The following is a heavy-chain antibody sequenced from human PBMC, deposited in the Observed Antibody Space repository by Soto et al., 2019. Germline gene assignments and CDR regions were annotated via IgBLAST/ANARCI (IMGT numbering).Heavy chain of an antibody. V-gene: IGHV4-38-2*02. CDR2: IYPSVSS. D-gene: IGHD5-12*01. Sequence: PSETLSLTCIVSGFAISRGYYWSWVRQPPGKGLEWIGSIYPSVSSYHNPSLATRLRLSIGTSKNQFTLNLTSVTAADTALYFCAREKVATTFFDNWGQGIQVTVSS. CDR1: GFAISRGYY. CDR3: AREKVATTFFDN. J-gene: IGHJ4*02.